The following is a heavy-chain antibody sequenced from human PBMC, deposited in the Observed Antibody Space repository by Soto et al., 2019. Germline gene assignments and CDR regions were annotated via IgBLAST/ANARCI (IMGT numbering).Heavy chain of an antibody. D-gene: IGHD6-13*01. CDR3: ARGVLAAGFDY. CDR2: TYYRSKWYN. V-gene: IGHV6-1*01. CDR1: GDSVSSNSVA. J-gene: IGHJ4*02. Sequence: SQTLSLTCAISGDSVSSNSVAWNWIRQSLSRGLEWLGRTYYRSKWYNDYAVSVKSRMTINPDTSKNQFSLQLNSVTPEDTAVYYCARGVLAAGFDYWGQGTQVTGSS.